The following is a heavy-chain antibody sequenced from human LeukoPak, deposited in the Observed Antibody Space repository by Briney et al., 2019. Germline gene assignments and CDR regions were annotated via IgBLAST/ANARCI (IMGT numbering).Heavy chain of an antibody. D-gene: IGHD2-2*01. CDR1: GFTFSSYS. J-gene: IGHJ6*04. CDR3: ARDLGPCSSTSCYAPIDYYYYYGMDV. Sequence: GGSLRLSCAASGFTFSSYSMNWVRQAPGKGLEWVSSISSSSYIYYADSVKGRFTISRDNAKNSLYLQMNSLRAEDTAVYYCARDLGPCSSTSCYAPIDYYYYYGMDVWGKGTTVTVSS. V-gene: IGHV3-21*01. CDR2: ISSSSYI.